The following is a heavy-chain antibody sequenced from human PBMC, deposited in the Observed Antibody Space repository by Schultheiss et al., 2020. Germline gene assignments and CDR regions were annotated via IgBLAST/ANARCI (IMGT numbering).Heavy chain of an antibody. Sequence: LSLTCTVSGGSISSYYWSWVRQAPGKGLEWVSAIRGSGSSTYSADSVKGRFTISRDNSKNTLYLQMNSLRAEDTAVYYCAKTYHSSSWYYDLWGQGTLVTVSS. J-gene: IGHJ5*02. CDR1: GGSISSYY. CDR2: IRGSGSST. D-gene: IGHD6-13*01. CDR3: AKTYHSSSWYYDL. V-gene: IGHV3-23*01.